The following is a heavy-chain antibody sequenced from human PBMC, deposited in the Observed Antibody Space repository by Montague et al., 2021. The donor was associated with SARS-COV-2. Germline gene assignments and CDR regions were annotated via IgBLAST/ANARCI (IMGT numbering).Heavy chain of an antibody. CDR2: XXWXXXK. D-gene: IGHD3-16*02. Sequence: PALVKPTQTLTLTCTFSGFSLSTSGMCVSWIRQPPGKALEWLAXXXWXXXKYXSTSLKTRLTISKDTSKNPVVLTMTNMDPVDTATYYCARTTMITFGGVIGPFDYWGQGTLVTVSS. CDR3: ARTTMITFGGVIGPFDY. V-gene: IGHV2-70*01. CDR1: GFSLSTSGMC. J-gene: IGHJ4*02.